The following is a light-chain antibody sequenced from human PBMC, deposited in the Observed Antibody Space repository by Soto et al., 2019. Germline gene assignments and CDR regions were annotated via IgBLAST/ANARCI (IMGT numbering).Light chain of an antibody. Sequence: EIVMTQSPATLSVSPGERATLSCRASQSVNLNLAWYQQKPGQAPRLLIYGASIRAPGIPARFNGSGAGTEFTLTINSLQSEDFATYYCQQYHSYPITFGQGTRLEIK. CDR1: QSVNLN. J-gene: IGKJ5*01. CDR2: GAS. V-gene: IGKV3-15*01. CDR3: QQYHSYPIT.